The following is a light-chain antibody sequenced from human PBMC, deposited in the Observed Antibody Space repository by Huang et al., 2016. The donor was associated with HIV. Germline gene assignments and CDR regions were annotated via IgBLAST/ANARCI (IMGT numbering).Light chain of an antibody. CDR2: GAS. V-gene: IGKV3-15*01. CDR3: QQYNNWPPEET. CDR1: KSISTN. Sequence: EIVMTQSPANLSVTPGERATLSCRASKSISTNLAWYQQKPGQAPRLLIYGASTRASGIPARFSGSGSGTEFTLTISSLQSEDFAVYYCQQYNNWPPEETFGPGTKVDIK. J-gene: IGKJ3*01.